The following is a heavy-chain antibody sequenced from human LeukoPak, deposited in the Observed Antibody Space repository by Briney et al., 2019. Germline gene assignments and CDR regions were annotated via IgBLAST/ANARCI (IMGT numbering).Heavy chain of an antibody. Sequence: SQTLSLTCTVSGGSISSGDYYWSWIRQPPGKGLEWIGYIYYSGSTYYNPSLKSRVTISVDTSKNQFSLKLSSVTAADTAVYYCARDTPEYQVLDYWGQGTLVTVPS. CDR3: ARDTPEYQVLDY. V-gene: IGHV4-30-4*01. J-gene: IGHJ4*02. CDR1: GGSISSGDYY. D-gene: IGHD2-2*01. CDR2: IYYSGST.